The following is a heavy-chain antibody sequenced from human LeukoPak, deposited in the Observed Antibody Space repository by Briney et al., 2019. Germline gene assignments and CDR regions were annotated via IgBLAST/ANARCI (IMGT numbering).Heavy chain of an antibody. D-gene: IGHD6-6*01. J-gene: IGHJ6*02. Sequence: SETLSLTCAVYGGSFSGYYWSWIRQPPGKGLEWIGEINHSGSTNYNPSLKSRVTISVDTSKNQFSLKLSSVTAADTAVYYCARGREQLVRGYYYGMDVWGQGTTVTVSS. CDR2: INHSGST. CDR1: GGSFSGYY. V-gene: IGHV4-34*01. CDR3: ARGREQLVRGYYYGMDV.